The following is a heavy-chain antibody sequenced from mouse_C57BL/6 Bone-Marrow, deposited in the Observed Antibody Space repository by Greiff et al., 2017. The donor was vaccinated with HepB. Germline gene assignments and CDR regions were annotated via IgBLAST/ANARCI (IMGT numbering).Heavy chain of an antibody. CDR3: ARTLSRTSFDY. Sequence: QVQLKESGAELARPGASVKMSCKASGYTFTSYTMHWVKQRPGQGLEWIGYINPSSGYTKYNQKFKDKATLTADKSSSTAYMQLSSLTSEDSAVYYCARTLSRTSFDYWGQGTTLTVSS. V-gene: IGHV1-4*01. D-gene: IGHD3-3*01. J-gene: IGHJ2*01. CDR2: INPSSGYT. CDR1: GYTFTSYT.